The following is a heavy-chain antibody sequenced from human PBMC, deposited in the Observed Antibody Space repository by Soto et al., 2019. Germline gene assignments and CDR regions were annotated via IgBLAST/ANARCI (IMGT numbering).Heavy chain of an antibody. D-gene: IGHD1-7*01. CDR2: IYYSGST. CDR3: ARAYNWNYGTFDY. V-gene: IGHV4-30-4*01. CDR1: GGSISSGDYY. Sequence: PSETLSLTCTVSGGSISSGDYYWSWIRQPPGKGLEWIGYIYYSGSTYYDPSLKSRVTISVDTSKNQFSLMLSSVTAAVTAVYYCARAYNWNYGTFDYWGQGTLVTVSS. J-gene: IGHJ4*02.